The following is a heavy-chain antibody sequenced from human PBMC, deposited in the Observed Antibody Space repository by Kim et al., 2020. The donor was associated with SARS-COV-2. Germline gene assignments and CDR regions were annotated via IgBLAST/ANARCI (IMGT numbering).Heavy chain of an antibody. V-gene: IGHV3-53*01. CDR1: GFTVGDNY. D-gene: IGHD3-10*01. CDR2: IYSNGGT. CDR3: ALGAN. J-gene: IGHJ4*02. Sequence: GGSLRLSCIASGFTVGDNYMSWVRQSPVRGLEWVSVIYSNGGTSYADSVRGRFTVSRDNSNNALYLQMNSLRVEDTAVYYCALGANWGQGTLVTVSS.